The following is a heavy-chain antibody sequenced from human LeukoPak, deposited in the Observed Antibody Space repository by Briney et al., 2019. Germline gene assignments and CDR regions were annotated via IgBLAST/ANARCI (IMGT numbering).Heavy chain of an antibody. D-gene: IGHD4-17*01. CDR2: ISYDGSNK. V-gene: IGHV3-30*04. Sequence: GRSLRLSCAASGFTFSSYAMHWVRQAPGKGLEWVAVISYDGSNKYYADSVKGRFTISRDNSKNTLYLQMNSLGAEDTAVYYCASLTTVRGFDYWGQGTLVTVSS. CDR3: ASLTTVRGFDY. J-gene: IGHJ4*02. CDR1: GFTFSSYA.